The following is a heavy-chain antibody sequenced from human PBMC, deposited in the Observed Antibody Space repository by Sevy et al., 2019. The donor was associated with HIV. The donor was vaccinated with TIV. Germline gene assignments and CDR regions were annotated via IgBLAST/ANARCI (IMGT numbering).Heavy chain of an antibody. Sequence: GGSLRLSCAASGFTFSDYEMTWVRQAPGKGLEWVANIKQDMSEKYYADSVKGRFTISRDNARKSLYLQMESLRAEDTAVYYCARAQQVTMLVVIGGLYFDFWGQGTLVTVSS. J-gene: IGHJ4*02. CDR1: GFTFSDYE. CDR2: IKQDMSEK. D-gene: IGHD3-22*01. CDR3: ARAQQVTMLVVIGGLYFDF. V-gene: IGHV3-7*01.